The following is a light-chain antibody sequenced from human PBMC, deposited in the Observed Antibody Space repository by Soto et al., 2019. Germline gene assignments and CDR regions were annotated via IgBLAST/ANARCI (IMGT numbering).Light chain of an antibody. Sequence: IRLTQSPSSLSASMGDRVTITCRASQGIINYLAWYQQKPGKAPKLLIYGASTLQGGVPSRFSGSGSGTDFTLTVSSLQPEDLATYYCQQLFMYHPTFDPGTKVDIK. CDR2: GAS. CDR1: QGIINY. V-gene: IGKV1-9*01. J-gene: IGKJ3*01. CDR3: QQLFMYHPT.